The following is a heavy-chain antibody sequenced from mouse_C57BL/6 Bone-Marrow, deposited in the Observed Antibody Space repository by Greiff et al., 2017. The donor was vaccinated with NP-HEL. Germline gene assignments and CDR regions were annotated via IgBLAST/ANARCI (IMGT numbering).Heavy chain of an antibody. J-gene: IGHJ4*01. Sequence: VQLQQSGAELVRPGASVKLSCTVSGFNITDDYMPWVKQRPGQGLEWIGWIDPENGDTEYASKFQGKATITADTSSNTAYLQLSSLTSEDTAVYYCTTGGSSPYAMDYWGQGTSVTVSS. CDR2: IDPENGDT. D-gene: IGHD1-1*01. CDR3: TTGGSSPYAMDY. V-gene: IGHV14-4*01. CDR1: GFNITDDY.